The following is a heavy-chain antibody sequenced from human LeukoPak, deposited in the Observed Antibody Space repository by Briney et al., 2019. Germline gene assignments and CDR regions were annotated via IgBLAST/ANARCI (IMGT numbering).Heavy chain of an antibody. CDR3: ARDGSDFWSGSYYFDY. D-gene: IGHD3-3*01. CDR2: ISDSSTYI. Sequence: GGSLRLSCAASGFTFSSYSMNWVRQAPGKGLEWVSSISDSSTYIYYADSVKGRFTISRDDAKNSLYLQMNSLRAEDTAVYFCARDGSDFWSGSYYFDYWGQGTLVTVSS. CDR1: GFTFSSYS. V-gene: IGHV3-21*01. J-gene: IGHJ4*02.